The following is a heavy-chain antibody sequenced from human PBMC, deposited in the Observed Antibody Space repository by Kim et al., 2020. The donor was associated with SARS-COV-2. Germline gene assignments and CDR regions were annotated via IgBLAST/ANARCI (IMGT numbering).Heavy chain of an antibody. CDR3: AREAHYYYDSSGPFIF. V-gene: IGHV1-69*13. CDR1: GGTFSSYA. D-gene: IGHD3-22*01. Sequence: SVKVSCKASGGTFSSYAISWVRQAPGQGLEWMGGIIPIFGTANYAQKFQGRVTITADESTSTAYMELSSLRSEDTAVYYCAREAHYYYDSSGPFIFWGQGTLVTVSS. CDR2: IIPIFGTA. J-gene: IGHJ4*02.